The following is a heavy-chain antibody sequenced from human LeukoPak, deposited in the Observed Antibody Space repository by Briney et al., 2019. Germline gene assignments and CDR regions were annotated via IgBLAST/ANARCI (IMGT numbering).Heavy chain of an antibody. J-gene: IGHJ4*02. CDR3: VRDGGVSGYDLLDY. D-gene: IGHD5-12*01. CDR1: GFAFSDYW. V-gene: IGHV3-7*01. CDR2: INEDGSKE. Sequence: GGSLRLSCAASGFAFSDYWMTWVRQAPGKGLEWVAHINEDGSKENYMDSVKARFTISRDNAKNSLSLQMNSQRAEDTAVYYCVRDGGVSGYDLLDYWGQGTLVTVSS.